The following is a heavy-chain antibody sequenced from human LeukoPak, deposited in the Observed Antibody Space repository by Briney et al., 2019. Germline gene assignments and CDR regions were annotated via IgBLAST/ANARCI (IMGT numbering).Heavy chain of an antibody. D-gene: IGHD3-22*01. Sequence: PGGSLRLSCAASGFTFRSYAMSWVRQAPGKGLEWVLAISGSGTSTYYAASVKGRFTISRDNSKNTLYLQMNSLRAEDTAVYYCEGTYYYDRGDDYWGQGTLVTVSS. V-gene: IGHV3-23*01. J-gene: IGHJ4*02. CDR1: GFTFRSYA. CDR2: ISGSGTST. CDR3: EGTYYYDRGDDY.